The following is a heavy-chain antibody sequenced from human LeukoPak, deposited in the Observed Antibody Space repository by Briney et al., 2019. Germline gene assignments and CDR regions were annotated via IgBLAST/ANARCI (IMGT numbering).Heavy chain of an antibody. J-gene: IGHJ4*02. CDR3: ARELRGSSGGFDY. Sequence: SVKVSCKASGGTFSSYAISWVRQAPGQGLEWMGGIIPIFGTANYAQKFQGRVTITADKSTSTAYMELSSLRSEDTAVYYCARELRGSSGGFDYWGQGTLVTVSS. D-gene: IGHD2-15*01. CDR1: GGTFSSYA. CDR2: IIPIFGTA. V-gene: IGHV1-69*06.